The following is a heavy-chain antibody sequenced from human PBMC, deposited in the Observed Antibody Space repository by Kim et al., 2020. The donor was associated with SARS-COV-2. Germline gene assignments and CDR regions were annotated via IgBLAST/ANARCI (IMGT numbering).Heavy chain of an antibody. CDR3: ARGGYCAGDGCRGRDWFAP. CDR2: IKFDGSEK. J-gene: IGHJ5*02. V-gene: IGHV3-7*04. D-gene: IGHD2-21*01. CDR1: GFSFDMYW. Sequence: GGSLRLSCAASGFSFDMYWMTWVRQVPGKGLECVANIKFDGSEKYYVDSMEGRFTISRDNARNSVYLQLNSPRVEDTAVYYCARGGYCAGDGCRGRDWFAPWGEGTLVTVSA.